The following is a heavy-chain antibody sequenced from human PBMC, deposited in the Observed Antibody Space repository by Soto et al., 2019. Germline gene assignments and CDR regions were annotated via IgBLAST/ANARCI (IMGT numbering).Heavy chain of an antibody. J-gene: IGHJ4*02. CDR1: GGSISSGDYY. Sequence: PSETLSLTCTVSGGSISSGDYYWSWIRQPPGKGLEWIGYMYYSGSTYYNSSLKSRVTMSVDTSKNQFSLKLSSVTAADTAVYYCAKGGIISMVRGALDDWGQGTLVTVSS. CDR2: MYYSGST. CDR3: AKGGIISMVRGALDD. V-gene: IGHV4-30-4*01. D-gene: IGHD3-10*01.